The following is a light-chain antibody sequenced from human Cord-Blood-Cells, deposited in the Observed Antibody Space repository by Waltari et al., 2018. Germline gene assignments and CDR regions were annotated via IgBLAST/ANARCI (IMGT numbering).Light chain of an antibody. CDR3: QQSYSTPLT. CDR2: AAS. J-gene: IGKJ4*01. CDR1: QSIRSY. Sequence: IQTTHSPCSRSASVGDRVTITSRASQSIRSYLNWNQQKPGKAPKLLIYAASSLQSGVPSRFSGSGSGTDFTLTISSLQPEDFATYYCQQSYSTPLTFGGGTKVEIK. V-gene: IGKV1-39*01.